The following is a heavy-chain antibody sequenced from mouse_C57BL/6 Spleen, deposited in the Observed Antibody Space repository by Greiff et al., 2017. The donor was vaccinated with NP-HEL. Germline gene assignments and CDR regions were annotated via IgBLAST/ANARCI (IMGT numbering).Heavy chain of an antibody. CDR1: GYAFTNYL. J-gene: IGHJ1*03. CDR3: ARRDYGSSYPRYWYFDV. D-gene: IGHD1-1*01. CDR2: INPGSGGT. Sequence: VQLQQSGAELVRPGTSVKVSCKASGYAFTNYLIEWVKQRPGQGLEWIGVINPGSGGTNYNEKFKGKATLTADKSSSTAYMQLSSLTSEDSAVYFCARRDYGSSYPRYWYFDVWGTGTTVTVSS. V-gene: IGHV1-54*01.